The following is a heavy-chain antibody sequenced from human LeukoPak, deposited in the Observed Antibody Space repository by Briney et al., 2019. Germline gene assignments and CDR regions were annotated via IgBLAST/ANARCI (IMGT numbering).Heavy chain of an antibody. Sequence: GGSLRLSCAASGFPFSNYWMHWVRQAPGKGLVWVSSINTGGRTTRYAASVQGRFTISRDNAKNTLSLQMNSLRDDDTAVYYCARAGASGWYAAGWFDPWGQGTLVTVSS. CDR3: ARAGASGWYAAGWFDP. CDR2: INTGGRTT. D-gene: IGHD6-19*01. J-gene: IGHJ5*02. CDR1: GFPFSNYW. V-gene: IGHV3-74*01.